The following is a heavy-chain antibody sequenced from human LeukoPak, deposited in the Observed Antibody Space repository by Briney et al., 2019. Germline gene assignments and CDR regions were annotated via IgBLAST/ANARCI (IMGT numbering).Heavy chain of an antibody. CDR1: GFTFSSYS. V-gene: IGHV3-21*01. CDR2: ISSSSSYI. J-gene: IGHJ6*02. D-gene: IGHD2-2*01. CDR3: ARDAACSSTSCYGMDV. Sequence: GGSLRLSCAASGFTFSSYSMNWVRQAPGKGLEWVSSISSSSSYIYYADSVKGRFTISRDNAKNSLYLQMNSLRAEDTAVYYCARDAACSSTSCYGMDVWGQGTTVTVSS.